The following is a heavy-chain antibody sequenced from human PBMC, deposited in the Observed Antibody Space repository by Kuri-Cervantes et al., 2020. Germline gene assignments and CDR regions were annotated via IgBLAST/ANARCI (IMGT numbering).Heavy chain of an antibody. V-gene: IGHV2-26*01. J-gene: IGHJ4*02. CDR2: ILSNDEK. CDR1: GFSLSTSGVG. D-gene: IGHD2-15*01. Sequence: SGPTLVKPTQTLTLTCTFSGFSLSTSGVGVGWIRQPPGKALEWLAHILSNDEKSYSTSLKSRLTISKDTSKSQVVLTMTNMDPVDTATYYCARSASYFDYWGQGTLVTVSS. CDR3: ARSASYFDY.